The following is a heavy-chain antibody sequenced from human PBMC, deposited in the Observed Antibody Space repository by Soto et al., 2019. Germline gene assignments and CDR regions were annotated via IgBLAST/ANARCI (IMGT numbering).Heavy chain of an antibody. CDR3: ARGDYELDY. CDR2: ISYDGSNK. V-gene: IGHV3-30-3*01. D-gene: IGHD4-17*01. J-gene: IGHJ4*02. Sequence: QVQLVESGGGVVQPGRSLRLSCAASGFTFSSYAMHWVRQAPGKGLEWVAVISYDGSNKYYADSVKGRFTISRDNSKNTLYLQMNSLRAEDTAVYYCARGDYELDYWGQGTLVTVSS. CDR1: GFTFSSYA.